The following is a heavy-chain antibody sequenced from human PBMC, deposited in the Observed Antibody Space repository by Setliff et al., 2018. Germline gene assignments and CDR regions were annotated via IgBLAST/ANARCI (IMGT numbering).Heavy chain of an antibody. CDR1: GFIFTNAW. V-gene: IGHV3-15*01. CDR3: TTDTCCGDPVYYHYGMDV. D-gene: IGHD2-21*02. Sequence: GGSLRLSCVGSGFIFTNAWMTWVRQAPGKGLEWVGHIKSKTDGGTADYGASVKGRFTISRDDSENTVFLQMNSLRIEDTGVYYCTTDTCCGDPVYYHYGMDVWGQGTTVTVSS. J-gene: IGHJ6*02. CDR2: IKSKTDGGTA.